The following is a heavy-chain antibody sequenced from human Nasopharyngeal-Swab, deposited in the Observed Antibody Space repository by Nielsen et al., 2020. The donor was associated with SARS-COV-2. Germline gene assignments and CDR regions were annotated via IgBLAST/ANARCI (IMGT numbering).Heavy chain of an antibody. Sequence: ASVQVSCKASGYTFTSYYMHWVRQAPGQELEWMGIINPSGGSTSYAQKFQGRVTMTRDTSTSTVYMELSSLRSEDTAVYYCARGGAYCGGDCPAGYFDLWGRGTLVTVSS. J-gene: IGHJ2*01. V-gene: IGHV1-46*01. CDR2: INPSGGST. D-gene: IGHD2-21*02. CDR3: ARGGAYCGGDCPAGYFDL. CDR1: GYTFTSYY.